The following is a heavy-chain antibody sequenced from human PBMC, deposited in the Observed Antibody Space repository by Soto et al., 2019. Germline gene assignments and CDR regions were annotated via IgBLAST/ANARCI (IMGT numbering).Heavy chain of an antibody. CDR2: IDTDGGGT. D-gene: IGHD3-16*01. V-gene: IGHV3-74*01. CDR3: ATVFGL. J-gene: IGHJ4*02. CDR1: GFTLRSHR. Sequence: EVQLVESGGGLVQPGGSLRVSCAASGFTLRSHRIHWVRQVPGKGLEWVSRIDTDGGGTSYADSVKGRFTISTDNAKNTVNLQMNGLRGVDPAVYYCATVFGLWGQGTLVTVSS.